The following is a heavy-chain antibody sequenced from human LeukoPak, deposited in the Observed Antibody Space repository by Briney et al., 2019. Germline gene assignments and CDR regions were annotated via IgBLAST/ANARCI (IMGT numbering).Heavy chain of an antibody. D-gene: IGHD6-13*01. CDR1: GGSISSGGYS. CDR3: AREGRKAAAGTQPATVDY. Sequence: SETLSLTCAVSGGSISSGGYSWSWIRQPPGKGLEWIGYIYYSGSTYYNPSLKSRVTISVDTSKNQFSLKLSSVTAADTAVYYCAREGRKAAAGTQPATVDYWGQGTLVTVPS. J-gene: IGHJ4*02. CDR2: IYYSGST. V-gene: IGHV4-30-4*07.